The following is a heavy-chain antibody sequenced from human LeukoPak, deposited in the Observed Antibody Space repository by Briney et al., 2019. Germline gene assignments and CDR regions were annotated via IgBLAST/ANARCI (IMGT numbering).Heavy chain of an antibody. D-gene: IGHD3-10*01. Sequence: GGSLRLSCAASGFTFSSYSMHWVRQAPGKGLEWVSYISSTGTTIYYADSVKGRFTISRDNAKNSLYLQMNSLRAEDTAVYYCARDRGARGYYMDVRGKGTTVTVSS. CDR2: ISSTGTTI. CDR1: GFTFSSYS. CDR3: ARDRGARGYYMDV. V-gene: IGHV3-48*01. J-gene: IGHJ6*03.